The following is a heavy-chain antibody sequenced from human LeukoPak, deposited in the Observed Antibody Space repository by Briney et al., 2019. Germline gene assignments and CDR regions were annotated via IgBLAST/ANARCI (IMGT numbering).Heavy chain of an antibody. Sequence: GGSLRLSCAASGFTFSSHAMSWVRQAPGKGLEWVSGISGSGGSTNYADYVKGRFTISRDNSKNTLYLQMNSLRAEDTAVYYCARSGSGWAFDIWGQGTMVTVSS. CDR3: ARSGSGWAFDI. D-gene: IGHD3-3*01. CDR1: GFTFSSHA. J-gene: IGHJ3*02. CDR2: ISGSGGST. V-gene: IGHV3-23*01.